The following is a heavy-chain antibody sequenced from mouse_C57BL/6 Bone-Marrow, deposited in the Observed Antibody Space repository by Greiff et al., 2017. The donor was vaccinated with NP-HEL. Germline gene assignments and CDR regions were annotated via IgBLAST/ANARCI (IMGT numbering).Heavy chain of an antibody. V-gene: IGHV2-2*01. J-gene: IGHJ3*01. D-gene: IGHD2-2*01. CDR3: ARNDPIGYAWFAY. CDR1: GFSLTSYG. CDR2: IRSGGST. Sequence: QVQLQQSGPGLVQPSQSLSITCTVSGFSLTSYGVHWVRQSPGKGLEWMGVIRSGGSTDYNTAFISRLSISKDKSKSNASFKMNSLQAADTAIFYCARNDPIGYAWFAYWGQGNLVTVSA.